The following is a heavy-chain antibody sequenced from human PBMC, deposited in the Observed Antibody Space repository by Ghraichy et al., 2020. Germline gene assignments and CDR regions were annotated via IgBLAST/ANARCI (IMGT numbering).Heavy chain of an antibody. D-gene: IGHD4-17*01. J-gene: IGHJ5*02. CDR1: GDSIGSSTFH. Sequence: SETLSLTCKVSGDSIGSSTFHWGWIRQPPGKGLEWIGSIYSDGTTYCNPALKSRVTISVDTSRNQFSLNLNSVTAADTATYFCARHKMSAVTLDINSFDPWGRGALVTVSS. CDR2: IYSDGTT. CDR3: ARHKMSAVTLDINSFDP. V-gene: IGHV4-39*01.